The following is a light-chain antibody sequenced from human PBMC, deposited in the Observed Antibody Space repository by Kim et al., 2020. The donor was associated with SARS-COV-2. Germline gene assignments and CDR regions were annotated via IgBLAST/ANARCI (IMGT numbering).Light chain of an antibody. J-gene: IGKJ1*01. CDR3: QHRSSWPWT. Sequence: LSPGERATLSCRASQSVSSYLAWYQQKPGQAPRLLIYAASNRATGIPARFSRSGSGTDFTLTISSLEPEDFAVYYCQHRSSWPWTFGQGTKVDIK. V-gene: IGKV3-11*01. CDR2: AAS. CDR1: QSVSSY.